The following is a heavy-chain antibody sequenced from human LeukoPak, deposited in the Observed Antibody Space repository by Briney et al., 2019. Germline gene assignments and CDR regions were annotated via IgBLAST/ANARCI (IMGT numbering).Heavy chain of an antibody. CDR3: AKEFPVDDYVWGSFFPSDY. J-gene: IGHJ4*02. CDR2: ITSSSTYI. Sequence: GGSLRLSCAASGFTFSTYNMNWVRQAPGKGLEWVSSITSSSTYIYYADSVKGRFTISRDNAKNSLYLQMNSLRAEDTAVYYCAKEFPVDDYVWGSFFPSDYWGQGTLVTVSS. D-gene: IGHD3-16*01. V-gene: IGHV3-21*01. CDR1: GFTFSTYN.